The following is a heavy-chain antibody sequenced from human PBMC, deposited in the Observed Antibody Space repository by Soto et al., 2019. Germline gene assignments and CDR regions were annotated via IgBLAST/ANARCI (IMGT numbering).Heavy chain of an antibody. V-gene: IGHV3-23*01. J-gene: IGHJ5*02. CDR1: GFTFSSYA. Sequence: GGSLRLSCASSGFTFSSYAMSWVRQAPGKGLEWVSAISGSGGSTYYADSVKGRFTISRDNSKNTLYLQMNSLRAEDTAVYYCAKVDPPIFGVVIKHNWFDPWGQGTLVTVSS. D-gene: IGHD3-3*01. CDR2: ISGSGGST. CDR3: AKVDPPIFGVVIKHNWFDP.